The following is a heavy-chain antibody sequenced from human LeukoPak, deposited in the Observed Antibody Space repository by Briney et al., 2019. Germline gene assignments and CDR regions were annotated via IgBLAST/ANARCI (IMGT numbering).Heavy chain of an antibody. CDR3: ARQAAAGTDRIDY. Sequence: GASLKISCKGSGYIFTSYWIGWVRQMPGKGLEWMGIIYPGDSDTRYSPSFQGQVTISADKSISTAYLQWSSLKASDTAMYYCARQAAAGTDRIDYWGQGTLVTVSS. J-gene: IGHJ4*02. D-gene: IGHD6-13*01. V-gene: IGHV5-51*01. CDR2: IYPGDSDT. CDR1: GYIFTSYW.